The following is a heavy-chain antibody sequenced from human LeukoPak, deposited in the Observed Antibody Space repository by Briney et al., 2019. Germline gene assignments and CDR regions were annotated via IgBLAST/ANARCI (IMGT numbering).Heavy chain of an antibody. J-gene: IGHJ1*01. D-gene: IGHD3-16*01. V-gene: IGHV3-30*18. CDR2: ISYDGSNK. CDR1: GFTFSNYD. CDR3: AKGRGGTEYFQH. Sequence: GGSLRLSCAASGFTFSNYDMHWVRQAPGKGLEWVAVISYDGSNKYYADSVKGRFTISRDNSKNTLYLQMNSLRAEDTAVYYCAKGRGGTEYFQHWGQGTLVTVSS.